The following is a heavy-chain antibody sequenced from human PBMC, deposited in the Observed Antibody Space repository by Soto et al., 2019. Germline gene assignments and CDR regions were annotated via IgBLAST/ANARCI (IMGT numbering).Heavy chain of an antibody. CDR2: ISAYNGNT. J-gene: IGHJ4*02. Sequence: ASVKVSCKASGYTFTCYGISWVRQAPGQGLEWMGWISAYNGNTNYAQKLQGRVTMTTDTSTSTAYMELRSLRSDDTAVYYCARFLAGPFAFDYWGQGTLVTVSS. V-gene: IGHV1-18*01. CDR3: ARFLAGPFAFDY. CDR1: GYTFTCYG.